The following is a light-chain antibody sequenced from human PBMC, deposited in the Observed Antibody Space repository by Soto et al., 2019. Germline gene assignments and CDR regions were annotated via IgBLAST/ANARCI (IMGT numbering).Light chain of an antibody. J-gene: IGKJ1*01. Sequence: DIVMTQSPDSLAVSLGERATINCKSSQSVLYSSNNKNYLAWYQQKPGQPPKLLIYWASTRESGVPDRVSGSGYGTDFTLTISSRQAEDVAVYYCQQDYSTPAWTFGQGTKVEIK. CDR1: QSVLYSSNNKNY. CDR3: QQDYSTPAWT. CDR2: WAS. V-gene: IGKV4-1*01.